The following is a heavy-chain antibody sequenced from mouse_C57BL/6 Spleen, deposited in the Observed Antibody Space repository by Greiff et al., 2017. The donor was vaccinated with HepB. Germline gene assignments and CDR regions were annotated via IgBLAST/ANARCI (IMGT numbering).Heavy chain of an antibody. CDR2: IYPGDGDT. J-gene: IGHJ2*01. CDR3: ARGVITTVDY. CDR1: GYAFSSSW. D-gene: IGHD1-1*01. V-gene: IGHV1-82*01. Sequence: QVQLQQSGPELVKPGASVKISCKASGYAFSSSWMNWVKQRPGKGLEWIGRIYPGDGDTNYNGKFKGKATLTADKSSSTAYMQLSSLTSEDSAVYFCARGVITTVDYWGQGTTLTVSS.